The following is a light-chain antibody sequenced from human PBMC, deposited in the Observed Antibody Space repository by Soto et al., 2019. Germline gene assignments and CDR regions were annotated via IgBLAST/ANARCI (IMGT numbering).Light chain of an antibody. Sequence: QSALTQPASVSRSPGQSITISCTGTSSDVGGYNYVSWYQQHPGKAPKLMIYDVSNRPSGVSNRFSGSKSGNTASLTISGLQAEDEADYYCSSYTSSSTPYVVFGGGTKLTV. CDR2: DVS. J-gene: IGLJ2*01. V-gene: IGLV2-14*01. CDR3: SSYTSSSTPYVV. CDR1: SSDVGGYNY.